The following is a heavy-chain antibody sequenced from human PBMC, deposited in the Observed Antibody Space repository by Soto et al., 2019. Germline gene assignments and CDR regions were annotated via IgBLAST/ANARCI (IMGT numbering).Heavy chain of an antibody. V-gene: IGHV3-23*01. D-gene: IGHD1-1*01. CDR1: GFTFSSYA. J-gene: IGHJ4*02. Sequence: EVQLLESGGGLVQPGGSLRLSCAASGFTFSSYAMSWVRQAPGKGLEWVSAISGSGGSTYYADSVKGRFTISRDNSKNTLHLQMNSLRAEDTAVYYCAKQCRGPGTWSYFDYWGQGTLVTVSS. CDR3: AKQCRGPGTWSYFDY. CDR2: ISGSGGST.